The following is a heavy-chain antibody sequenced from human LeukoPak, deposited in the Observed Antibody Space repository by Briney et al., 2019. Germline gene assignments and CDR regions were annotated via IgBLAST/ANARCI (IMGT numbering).Heavy chain of an antibody. V-gene: IGHV4-59*01. J-gene: IGHJ4*02. CDR3: ARDRGTFDY. D-gene: IGHD3-10*01. Sequence: SETLSLTCTVSGGSISSYYWSWIRQPPGKGLEWIGYIYYSGSTNYNPSLESRVTISVDTSKNQFSLKLSSVTAADAAVYYCARDRGTFDYWGQGTLVTVSS. CDR2: IYYSGST. CDR1: GGSISSYY.